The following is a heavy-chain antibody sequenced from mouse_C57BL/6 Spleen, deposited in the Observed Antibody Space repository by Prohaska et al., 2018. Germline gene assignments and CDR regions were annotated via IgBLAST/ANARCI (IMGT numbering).Heavy chain of an antibody. V-gene: IGHV1-81*01. J-gene: IGHJ2*01. CDR2: IYTRSGNT. CDR1: YTFTSYG. CDR3: ARSITTVVGY. D-gene: IGHD1-1*01. Sequence: YTFTSYGISWVKQRTGQDLEWIGEIYTRSGNTYYNEKFKGKATLTAYKASSTAYMELRSLTSEDSAVYFCARSITTVVGYWGQGTTLTVSS.